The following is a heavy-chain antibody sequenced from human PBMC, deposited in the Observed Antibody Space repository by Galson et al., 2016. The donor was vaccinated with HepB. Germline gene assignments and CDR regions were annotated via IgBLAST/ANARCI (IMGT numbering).Heavy chain of an antibody. D-gene: IGHD3-22*01. Sequence: SVKVSCKASGFMLNSYGITWLRQAPGQGLEWMGWISGNNGNTKYAQNFQDRVTMTTDTSTDTAYMELRNLRSDDTAVYYCARDAGSSGYYEGELPADYWGQGTLVTVSS. CDR2: ISGNNGNT. CDR3: ARDAGSSGYYEGELPADY. V-gene: IGHV1-18*01. J-gene: IGHJ4*02. CDR1: GFMLNSYG.